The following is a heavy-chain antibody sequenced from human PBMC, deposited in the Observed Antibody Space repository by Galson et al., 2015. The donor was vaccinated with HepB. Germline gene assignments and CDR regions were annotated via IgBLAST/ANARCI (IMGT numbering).Heavy chain of an antibody. J-gene: IGHJ4*02. Sequence: SLRLSCAASGFTFSSYGMHWVRQAPGKGLEWVAVIWYDGSNKYYADSVKGRFTISRDNSKNTLYLQMNSLRAEDTAVYYCARADGGYSSSWYPYYFDYWGQGTLVTVSS. CDR1: GFTFSSYG. CDR3: ARADGGYSSSWYPYYFDY. CDR2: IWYDGSNK. D-gene: IGHD6-13*01. V-gene: IGHV3-30*19.